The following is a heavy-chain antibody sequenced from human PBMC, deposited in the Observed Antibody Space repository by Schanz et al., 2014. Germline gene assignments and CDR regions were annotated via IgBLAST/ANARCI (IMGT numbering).Heavy chain of an antibody. J-gene: IGHJ4*02. CDR1: GFSFSTYA. CDR2: ISYDGNNE. V-gene: IGHV3-30*18. Sequence: QVQLVESGGGVVQPGRSLRLSCAASGFSFSTYAMHWVRQAPGKGLEWVAVISYDGNNEDYADSVKGRFSISRDNSQNTLYLQMDSLRPEDTAVYFCAKDTGYCHGGACYCFEYGGLGILVTVSS. CDR3: AKDTGYCHGGACYCFEY. D-gene: IGHD2-8*02.